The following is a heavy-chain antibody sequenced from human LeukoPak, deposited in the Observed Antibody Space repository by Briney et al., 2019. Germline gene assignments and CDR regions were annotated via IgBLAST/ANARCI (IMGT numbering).Heavy chain of an antibody. J-gene: IGHJ4*02. CDR2: IYHSGST. Sequence: SETLSLTCTVSGYSISSGYYWGWIRQPPGKGLEWIGSIYHSGSTYYNPSLKSRVTISVDTSKNQFSLKLSSVTAADTAVYYCARAFGPDDYWGQGTLVTVSS. D-gene: IGHD3-16*01. V-gene: IGHV4-38-2*02. CDR3: ARAFGPDDY. CDR1: GYSISSGYY.